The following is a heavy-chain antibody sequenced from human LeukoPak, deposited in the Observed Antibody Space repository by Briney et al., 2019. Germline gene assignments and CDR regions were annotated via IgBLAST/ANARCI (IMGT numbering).Heavy chain of an antibody. Sequence: VGSLRLSCAASGFTFSDYYMSCIRQAPGKGLEWVSYISSSSTYTNYADSVKGRFTIYRDNAKNSLYLQMNSLRAEDTAVYYCATSVDTALDFDYWGQGTLVTVSS. CDR2: ISSSSTYT. V-gene: IGHV3-11*03. CDR1: GFTFSDYY. D-gene: IGHD5-18*01. CDR3: ATSVDTALDFDY. J-gene: IGHJ4*02.